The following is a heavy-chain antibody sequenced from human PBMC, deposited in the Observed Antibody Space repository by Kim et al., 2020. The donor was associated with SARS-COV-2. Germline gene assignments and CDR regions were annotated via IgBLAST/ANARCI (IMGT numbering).Heavy chain of an antibody. V-gene: IGHV1-3*01. J-gene: IGHJ4*02. Sequence: DNTNYSHKYKGKDTITRDTSASTAYMELSSLRSEDTAVYYCARVEFDYWGQGTLVTVSS. CDR2: DNT. CDR3: ARVEFDY. D-gene: IGHD3-3*01.